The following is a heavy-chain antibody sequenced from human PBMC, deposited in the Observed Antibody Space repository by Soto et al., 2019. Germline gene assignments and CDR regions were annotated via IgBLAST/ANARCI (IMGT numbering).Heavy chain of an antibody. CDR3: ARRRAHWHYYDSSGYWRYFEY. V-gene: IGHV4-34*01. CDR1: GGSFSGYY. J-gene: IGHJ4*02. Sequence: PSETLSLTCAVYGGSFSGYYWSWVRQPPGKGLEWIGEINHSGSTNYNPSLKSRVTISVDTSKNQFSLKLSSVTAADTAVYYCARRRAHWHYYDSSGYWRYFEYWGQGTLVTVSS. D-gene: IGHD3-22*01. CDR2: INHSGST.